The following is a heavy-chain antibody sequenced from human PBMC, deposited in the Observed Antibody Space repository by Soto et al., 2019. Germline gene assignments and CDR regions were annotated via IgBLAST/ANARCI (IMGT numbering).Heavy chain of an antibody. Sequence: GGSLRLSCAASGFTFITAWMNWVRQAPGKGLEWVSYISSSSSTIYYADSVKGRFTISRDNAKNSLYLQMNSLRAEDTAVYYCARDSGYSYGPLDYWGQGTLVTVSS. V-gene: IGHV3-48*01. CDR1: GFTFITAW. J-gene: IGHJ4*02. D-gene: IGHD5-18*01. CDR3: ARDSGYSYGPLDY. CDR2: ISSSSSTI.